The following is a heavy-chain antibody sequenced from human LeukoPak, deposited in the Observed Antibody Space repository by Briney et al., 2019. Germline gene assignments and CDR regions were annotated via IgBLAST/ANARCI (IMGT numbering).Heavy chain of an antibody. D-gene: IGHD3-22*01. CDR3: AKAREWSSGYYFDY. J-gene: IGHJ4*02. V-gene: IGHV3-30*02. CDR2: IRYDGSKK. CDR1: GFIFSSYG. Sequence: GGSLRLSCAASGFIFSSYGMHWVRQAPGKGLEWVAFIRYDGSKKYYADSVKGRFTISRDNSKNTLYLQMNSLRAEDTAVYYCAKAREWSSGYYFDYWGQGTLVTVSS.